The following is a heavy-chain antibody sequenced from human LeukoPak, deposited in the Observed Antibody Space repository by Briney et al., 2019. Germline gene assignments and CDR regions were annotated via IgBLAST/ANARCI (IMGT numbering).Heavy chain of an antibody. J-gene: IGHJ4*02. V-gene: IGHV3-11*05. CDR3: AKVQGYSYGYFDY. CDR2: ISSGSSYI. CDR1: GFTFGDYS. D-gene: IGHD5-18*01. Sequence: GGSLRLSCAASGFTFGDYSMTWIRQAPGKGLEWVSYISSGSSYIDYADSVKGRFTISRDNAKTSLYLQMNSLRAEDTALYYCAKVQGYSYGYFDYWGQGTLVTVSS.